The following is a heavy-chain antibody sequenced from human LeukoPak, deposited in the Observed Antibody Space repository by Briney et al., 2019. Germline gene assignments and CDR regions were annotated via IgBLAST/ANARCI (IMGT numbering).Heavy chain of an antibody. CDR2: INPNSGAT. CDR1: GYTFTGHY. Sequence: ASVQVSCKASGYTFTGHYLSWVRQAPGQGLEWMGWINPNSGATTYVQKFQGRVNMTRDTSVSTGYLELRGLTSDDTAVYYCARGSGYSYGRPSYFYYMDVWGEGTTVIVSS. V-gene: IGHV1-2*02. CDR3: ARGSGYSYGRPSYFYYMDV. D-gene: IGHD5-18*01. J-gene: IGHJ6*03.